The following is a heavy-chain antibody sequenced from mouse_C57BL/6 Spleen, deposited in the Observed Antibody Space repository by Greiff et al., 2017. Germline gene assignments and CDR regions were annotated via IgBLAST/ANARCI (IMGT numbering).Heavy chain of an antibody. D-gene: IGHD2-2*01. J-gene: IGHJ4*01. CDR2: INYDGSST. CDR3: ARGGGYDGAMDY. V-gene: IGHV5-16*01. CDR1: GFTFSDYY. Sequence: EVQLVESEGGLVQPGSSMKLSCTASGFTFSDYYMAWVRQVPEKGLEWVANINYDGSSTYYLDSLKSRFIISRDNAKNILYLQMISLKSEDTATYYCARGGGYDGAMDYWGQGTSVTVSS.